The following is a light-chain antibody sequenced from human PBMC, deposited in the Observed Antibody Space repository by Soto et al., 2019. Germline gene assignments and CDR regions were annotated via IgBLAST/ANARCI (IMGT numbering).Light chain of an antibody. Sequence: EIVLTQSPGTLSLSPGERATLSCRASQSVSSSYLAWYQQKPGQAPRLLIYGTSSRATAIPDRFSGSGSGTDFTLTISRLESEDFAVYYCQQYGSSSSTFGQGTKVDIK. V-gene: IGKV3-20*01. CDR3: QQYGSSSST. CDR1: QSVSSSY. CDR2: GTS. J-gene: IGKJ1*01.